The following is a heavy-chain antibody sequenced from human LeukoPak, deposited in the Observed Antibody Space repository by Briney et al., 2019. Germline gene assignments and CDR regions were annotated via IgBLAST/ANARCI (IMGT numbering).Heavy chain of an antibody. CDR2: IYYSGTT. J-gene: IGHJ6*03. V-gene: IGHV4-59*08. CDR1: GGSLTRYY. CDR3: ARLRDTAMAPRGRYYYYIDV. D-gene: IGHD5-18*01. Sequence: PSGTLSLTCTDSGGSLTRYYSCWVRQPPREGLGWSGYIYYSGTTNYNPSLKSRVTISFDASKKRFSLMLSSVTAADTAVYYCARLRDTAMAPRGRYYYYIDVWGKGTTVTVSS.